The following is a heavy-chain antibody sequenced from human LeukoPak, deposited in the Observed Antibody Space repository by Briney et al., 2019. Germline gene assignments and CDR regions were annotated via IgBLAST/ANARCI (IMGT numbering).Heavy chain of an antibody. CDR1: GLTGSTPG. CDR2: ISGSSGST. J-gene: IGHJ4*02. D-gene: IGHD3-10*02. CDR3: ANSVFG. V-gene: IGHV3-23*01. Sequence: GGSLRLSCAGSGLTGSTPGMSWVRQAPGKGLEGVSGISGSSGSTYYANSVKGRFTISRDNSKNTVYLQMNSLTAEDTAVYYCANSVFGWGQGTLVTVSS.